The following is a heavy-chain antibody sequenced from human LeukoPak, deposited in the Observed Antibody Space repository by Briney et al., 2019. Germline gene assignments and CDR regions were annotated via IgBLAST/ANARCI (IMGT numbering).Heavy chain of an antibody. D-gene: IGHD1-26*01. CDR3: AKYGPQDSGSSHFDY. Sequence: GGSLRLSCVASGFTLSNNAMSWVRQAPGKGLEWVSAIRDSGSSTHYADSVKGRFTTSRDNSKNTLFLQMNSLRAEDTAIYYCAKYGPQDSGSSHFDYWGQGALVTVSS. CDR2: IRDSGSST. V-gene: IGHV3-23*01. CDR1: GFTLSNNA. J-gene: IGHJ4*02.